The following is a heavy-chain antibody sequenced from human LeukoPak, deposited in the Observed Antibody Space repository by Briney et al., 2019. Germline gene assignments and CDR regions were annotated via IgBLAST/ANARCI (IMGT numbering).Heavy chain of an antibody. Sequence: SETLSLTCTVSGGSISSYYWSWIRQPPGKGLEGIGYIYYSGSTNYNPSLKSRVTISVDTSKDQFSLKLSSVTAADTAVYYCAREAATRYYYYGMDVWGQGTTVTVSS. D-gene: IGHD2-15*01. CDR3: AREAATRYYYYGMDV. J-gene: IGHJ6*02. CDR2: IYYSGST. V-gene: IGHV4-59*01. CDR1: GGSISSYY.